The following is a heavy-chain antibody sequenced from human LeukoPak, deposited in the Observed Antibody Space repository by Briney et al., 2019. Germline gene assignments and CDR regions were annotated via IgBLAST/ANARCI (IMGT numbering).Heavy chain of an antibody. Sequence: PGGSLRLSCAASGFTFSSYAMHWVRQAPGKGLEWVAVISYDGSNKYYADSVKGRFTISRDNSKNTLYLQMNSLRAEDTAAYYCARESCSSTSCYTNAFDIWGQGTMVTVSS. J-gene: IGHJ3*02. CDR3: ARESCSSTSCYTNAFDI. CDR2: ISYDGSNK. CDR1: GFTFSSYA. D-gene: IGHD2-2*02. V-gene: IGHV3-30*01.